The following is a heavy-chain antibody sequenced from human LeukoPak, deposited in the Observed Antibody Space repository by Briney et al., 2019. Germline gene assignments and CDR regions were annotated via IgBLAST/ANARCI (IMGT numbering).Heavy chain of an antibody. J-gene: IGHJ4*02. CDR3: ARGWSGSYFPFDY. CDR2: IYHSGST. Sequence: SETLSLTCTVSGYSISSGYYWGWIRQPPGKGLEWIGSIYHSGSTYYNPSLKSRVTISVDTSKNQFSLKLSSVTAADTAVYYCARGWSGSYFPFDYWGQGTLVTVSS. CDR1: GYSISSGYY. D-gene: IGHD1-26*01. V-gene: IGHV4-38-2*02.